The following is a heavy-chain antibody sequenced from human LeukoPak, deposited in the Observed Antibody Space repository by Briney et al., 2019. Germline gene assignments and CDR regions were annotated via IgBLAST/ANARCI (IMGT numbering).Heavy chain of an antibody. V-gene: IGHV3-23*01. CDR2: ISGSGGST. CDR1: GFTFSSYA. D-gene: IGHD3-22*01. CDR3: AKSVITYYYDSSGYYAFDY. J-gene: IGHJ4*01. Sequence: GSLRLSCAASGFTFSSYAMSWVRQAPGKGLEWVSAISGSGGSTYYADSVKGRFTISRDNSKNTLYLQMNSLRAEDTAVYYCAKSVITYYYDSSGYYAFDYWGQGTLVTVSS.